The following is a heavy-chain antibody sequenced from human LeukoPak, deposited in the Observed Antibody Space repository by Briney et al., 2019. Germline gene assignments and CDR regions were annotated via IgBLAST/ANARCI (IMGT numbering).Heavy chain of an antibody. V-gene: IGHV5-51*01. D-gene: IGHD4-17*01. J-gene: IGHJ4*02. Sequence: GGSPKISFKGSGYRFTSYCNGWGRPMPGKGLEWMCIIYPCDSDTRYSPSFQGQVTISADKSISTAYMQWSSLKASDTAMYYCARGGVEGAYGEYDYWGQGTLVTV. CDR2: IYPCDSDT. CDR1: GYRFTSYC. CDR3: ARGGVEGAYGEYDY.